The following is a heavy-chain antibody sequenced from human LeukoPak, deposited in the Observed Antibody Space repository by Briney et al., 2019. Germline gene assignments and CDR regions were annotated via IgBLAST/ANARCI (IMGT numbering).Heavy chain of an antibody. V-gene: IGHV6-1*01. CDR3: ARNPGPTDPLLDPYYGMDV. CDR1: GDSVSSNSAA. J-gene: IGHJ6*02. CDR2: TYYRSKWYN. D-gene: IGHD1-26*01. Sequence: SQTLSLTCAISGDSVSSNSAAWNWLRQSPSRGLEWLGRTYYRSKWYNDYAVSVKSRITINPDTSKNQFSLQLNSVTPEDTAVYYCARNPGPTDPLLDPYYGMDVWGQGTTVTVSS.